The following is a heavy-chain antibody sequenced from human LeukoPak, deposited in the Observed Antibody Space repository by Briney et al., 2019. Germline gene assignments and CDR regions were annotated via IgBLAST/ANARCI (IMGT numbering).Heavy chain of an antibody. V-gene: IGHV3-23*01. Sequence: GGSLRLSCAASGLTFRSYAMNWVRQAPGKGLEWVSAISGSGGSTYYADSVKGRFTISRDNSKNTLYLQMNSLRAEDTAVYYCAKDRGYCSSTSCLLFWFDPWGQGTLVTVSS. CDR2: ISGSGGST. CDR1: GLTFRSYA. D-gene: IGHD2-2*01. J-gene: IGHJ5*02. CDR3: AKDRGYCSSTSCLLFWFDP.